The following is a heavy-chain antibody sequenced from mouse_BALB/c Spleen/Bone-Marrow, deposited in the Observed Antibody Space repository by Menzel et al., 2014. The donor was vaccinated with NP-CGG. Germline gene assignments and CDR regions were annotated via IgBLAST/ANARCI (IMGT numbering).Heavy chain of an antibody. J-gene: IGHJ4*01. V-gene: IGHV7-3*02. CDR2: IRNKANGYTT. Sequence: EVKLVESGGGLVQPGGSLRLSCTTSGFTFTDYYMSWVRQPPGKALEWLAFIRNKANGYTTEYSAPAKGRFTISRDNSQSILYLQMNTLRAEDSATYYCARFPMDYWGQGTSVTVSS. CDR1: GFTFTDYY. CDR3: ARFPMDY.